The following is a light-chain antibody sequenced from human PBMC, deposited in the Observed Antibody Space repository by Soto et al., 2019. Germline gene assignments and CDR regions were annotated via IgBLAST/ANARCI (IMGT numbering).Light chain of an antibody. V-gene: IGLV1-51*01. J-gene: IGLJ2*01. Sequence: QSVLTQPPSVSAAPGQKVTIPCSGSSSNIGNNDISWYQQLPGTAPKLLLYDNNKRPSGIPDRFFGSKSGTSATLGITGLQTGDEADYYGGTWDSSLSVDEVVFGGGTKLTVL. CDR1: SSNIGNND. CDR2: DNN. CDR3: GTWDSSLSVDEVV.